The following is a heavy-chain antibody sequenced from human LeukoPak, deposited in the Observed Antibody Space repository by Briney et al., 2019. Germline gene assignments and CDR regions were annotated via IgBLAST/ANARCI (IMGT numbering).Heavy chain of an antibody. Sequence: PGGSLRLSCAASGFTFSMYAVSWVRQAPGKGLEWVSTISGGDGSTHYADSVKGRFTISRDNSKNTLYLQMNSLRAEDTAVYYCAKDQGRSGSYNWFDPWGQGTLATVSS. CDR2: ISGGDGST. CDR3: AKDQGRSGSYNWFDP. V-gene: IGHV3-23*01. CDR1: GFTFSMYA. D-gene: IGHD4-17*01. J-gene: IGHJ5*02.